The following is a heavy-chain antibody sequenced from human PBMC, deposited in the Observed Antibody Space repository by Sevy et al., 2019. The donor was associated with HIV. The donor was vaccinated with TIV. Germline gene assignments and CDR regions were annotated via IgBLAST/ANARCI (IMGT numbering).Heavy chain of an antibody. CDR3: ARGGIEYSSSPLSDAFDI. D-gene: IGHD6-6*01. Sequence: GGSLRLSCAASEFTFSSYAMHWVRQAPGKGLEWVAVISYDGSNKYYADSVKSRFTKSRDKSKNTLYLQMNSLRAEDTAVYYCARGGIEYSSSPLSDAFDIWGQGTMVTVS. V-gene: IGHV3-30-3*01. CDR1: EFTFSSYA. CDR2: ISYDGSNK. J-gene: IGHJ3*02.